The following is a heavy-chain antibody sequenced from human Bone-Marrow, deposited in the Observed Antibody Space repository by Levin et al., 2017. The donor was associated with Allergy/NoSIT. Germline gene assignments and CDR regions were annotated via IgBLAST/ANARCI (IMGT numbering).Heavy chain of an antibody. CDR1: GFTFSRYA. CDR2: ISYDGSNK. V-gene: IGHV3-30-3*01. CDR3: ATDRAQDSNSWYGLLDY. J-gene: IGHJ4*02. Sequence: PGGSLRLSCAASGFTFSRYAMHWVRQAPGKGLEWVAVISYDGSNKYYVDSVKGRFTISRDNSKNTLYLQMNSLRGEDTAVYYCATDRAQDSNSWYGLLDYWGQGTLVTVSS. D-gene: IGHD6-13*01.